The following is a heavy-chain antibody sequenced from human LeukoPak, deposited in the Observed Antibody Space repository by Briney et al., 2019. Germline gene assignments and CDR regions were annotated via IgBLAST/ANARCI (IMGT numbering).Heavy chain of an antibody. CDR3: ARGTWRYYFDY. Sequence: PSETLSLTCTVPGGSISSGSYYWSWIRQPAGKGLEWIGRIYTSGSTNYNPSLKSRVTISVDTSKNQFTLKLSSVTAADTAVYYCARGTWRYYFDYWGQGTLVTVSS. CDR2: IYTSGST. J-gene: IGHJ4*02. D-gene: IGHD3-3*01. CDR1: GGSISSGSYY. V-gene: IGHV4-61*02.